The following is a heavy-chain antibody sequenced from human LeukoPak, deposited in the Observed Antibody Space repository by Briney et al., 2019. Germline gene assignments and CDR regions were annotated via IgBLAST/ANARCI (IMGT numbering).Heavy chain of an antibody. Sequence: PGGFLRLSCAASGFTFSSYAMTWVRQAPGMGLEWVSTIKSHGDNTYYSDSVKGRFTISRDNSKNTLYLQMNSLRAEDTAVYYCARGRYGLKLFDYWGQGTLVTVSS. CDR2: IKSHGDNT. V-gene: IGHV3-23*01. CDR1: GFTFSSYA. J-gene: IGHJ4*02. D-gene: IGHD1-1*01. CDR3: ARGRYGLKLFDY.